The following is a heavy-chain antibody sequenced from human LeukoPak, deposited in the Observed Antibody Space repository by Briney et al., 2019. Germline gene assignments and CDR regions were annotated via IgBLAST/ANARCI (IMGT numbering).Heavy chain of an antibody. Sequence: PSETLSLTCTVSGGSISSSIYYWGWIRQPPGKGLEWIGSIYYSGSTYYNPSLRSRATISVDTSKNQFSLKLSSVTASDTAVYYCATRGNEVGAISFGYWGQGTLVTVSS. CDR3: ATRGNEVGAISFGY. D-gene: IGHD1-26*01. CDR2: IYYSGST. CDR1: GGSISSSIYY. V-gene: IGHV4-39*01. J-gene: IGHJ4*02.